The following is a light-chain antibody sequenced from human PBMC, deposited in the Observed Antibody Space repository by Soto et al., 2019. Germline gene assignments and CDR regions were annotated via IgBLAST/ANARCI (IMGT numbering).Light chain of an antibody. CDR1: QSVLYSSNNKNY. CDR2: WAS. J-gene: IGKJ2*01. V-gene: IGKV4-1*01. Sequence: DIVMTQSPDSLAVSLGERATINCKSSQSVLYSSNNKNYLAWYQQKPGQPPKLRSYWASTRESGIPDRFSGSGSGTDFTLPISSLQAEDVAVYYCQQYCSTPYTFGQGTKLEIK. CDR3: QQYCSTPYT.